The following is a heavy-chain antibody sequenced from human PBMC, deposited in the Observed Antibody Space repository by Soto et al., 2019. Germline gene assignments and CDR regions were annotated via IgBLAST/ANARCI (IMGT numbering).Heavy chain of an antibody. V-gene: IGHV5-51*01. CDR2: IYPGDSDT. D-gene: IGHD6-6*01. Sequence: ESLKISFKGSGYSFTSYWIGWVRQIPGKGLEWMGIIYPGDSDTRYSPSFQGQVSISADKSVSTAYLQWSSLKASDTAMYYCARSLLYSSSSAPVYWGQGTLVTVSS. J-gene: IGHJ4*02. CDR1: GYSFTSYW. CDR3: ARSLLYSSSSAPVY.